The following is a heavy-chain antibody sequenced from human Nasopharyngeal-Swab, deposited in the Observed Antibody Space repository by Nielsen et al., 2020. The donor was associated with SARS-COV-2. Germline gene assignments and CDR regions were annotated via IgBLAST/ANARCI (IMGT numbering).Heavy chain of an antibody. J-gene: IGHJ4*02. CDR2: ISSSSSYI. CDR3: ARDHDWFDF. V-gene: IGHV3-21*01. CDR1: GFTFSTYS. D-gene: IGHD3-9*01. Sequence: GESLKISCAASGFTFSTYSMNWVRQAPGKGLEWVSSISSSSSYIYYTDSVKGRFTISRDNAKNSLYLQMNSLRAEDTAVYYCARDHDWFDFWGQGILVTVSS.